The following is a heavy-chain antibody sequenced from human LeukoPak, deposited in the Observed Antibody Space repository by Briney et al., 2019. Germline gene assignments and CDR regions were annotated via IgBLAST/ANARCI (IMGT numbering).Heavy chain of an antibody. CDR2: IYSGGST. V-gene: IGHV3-53*01. CDR3: AKDRYYDILTGLWSWFDP. J-gene: IGHJ5*02. D-gene: IGHD3-9*01. CDR1: GFTVSSNY. Sequence: PGGSLRLSCAASGFTVSSNYMSWVRQAPGKGLEWVSVIYSGGSTYYADSVKGRFTISRDNSKNTLYLQMNSLRAEDTAVYYCAKDRYYDILTGLWSWFDPWGQGTLVTVSS.